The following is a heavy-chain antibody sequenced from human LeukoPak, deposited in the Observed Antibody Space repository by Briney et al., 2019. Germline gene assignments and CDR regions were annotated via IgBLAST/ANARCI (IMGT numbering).Heavy chain of an antibody. J-gene: IGHJ6*03. CDR2: IYPGDSDT. CDR3: ARTWKYYMDV. Sequence: GESLQISFKGSGYRFTSYWIAWVRQMPGKGLEWMGIIYPGDSDTRYSPSFQGQVTISADKSISTAYLQSSSLKASDTALYYCARTWKYYMDVWGKGTTVTVSS. CDR1: GYRFTSYW. D-gene: IGHD1-1*01. V-gene: IGHV5-51*01.